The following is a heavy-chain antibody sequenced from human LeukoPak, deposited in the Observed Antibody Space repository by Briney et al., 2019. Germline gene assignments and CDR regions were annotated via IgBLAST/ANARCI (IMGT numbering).Heavy chain of an antibody. CDR2: ISSSGSTI. V-gene: IGHV3-48*03. D-gene: IGHD2-15*01. CDR1: GFTFSSYE. CDR3: ASKYCSGGSCSYYYGMDV. J-gene: IGHJ6*02. Sequence: GGSLRLSCAASGFTFSSYEMNWVRQAPGKGLEWVSYISSSGSTIYYADSVKGRFHISRHNAQNSMYMKMNRLRAEDTAVYYCASKYCSGGSCSYYYGMDVWGQGTTVTVSS.